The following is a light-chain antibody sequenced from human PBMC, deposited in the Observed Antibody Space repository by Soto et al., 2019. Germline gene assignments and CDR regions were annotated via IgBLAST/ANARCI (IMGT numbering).Light chain of an antibody. CDR1: QSISSY. V-gene: IGKV1-39*01. CDR3: QQSYSTLWWT. J-gene: IGKJ1*01. Sequence: DIQMTQSPSSLSASVGDRVTITCRASQSISSYLNWYQQKPGKAPKLLIYAASSLQSGGPSRFSGSGSGTDFTLTISSLQPEDFATYYCQQSYSTLWWTFGQGTKVEIK. CDR2: AAS.